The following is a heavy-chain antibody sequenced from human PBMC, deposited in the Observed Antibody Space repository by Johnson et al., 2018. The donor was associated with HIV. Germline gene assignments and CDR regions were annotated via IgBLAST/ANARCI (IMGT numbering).Heavy chain of an antibody. D-gene: IGHD2/OR15-2a*01. J-gene: IGHJ3*02. CDR1: GVSVSDNY. Sequence: VQLVESGGGLVQPGRSLRLSCVASGVSVSDNYMSWVRQAPGKGLEWVSGINWIGGSTGYADSVKGRFTISRDNAKNSLYLQMNSLRAADTAVYYCAKYTFDIWGQGTMVTVSS. CDR3: AKYTFDI. CDR2: INWIGGST. V-gene: IGHV3-20*04.